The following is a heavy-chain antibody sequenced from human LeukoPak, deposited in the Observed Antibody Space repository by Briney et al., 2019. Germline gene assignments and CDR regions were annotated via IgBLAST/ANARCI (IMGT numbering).Heavy chain of an antibody. Sequence: PSETLSLTCTVSVGSISSGGYYWSWIRRHPGKGLERIGYIYYSGSTYYNPSLKSRVTISVDTSKNQFSLKLSSVTAADTAVYYCARHAYSSSNYYYYYMDVWGKGTTVTVSS. CDR1: VGSISSGGYY. V-gene: IGHV4-31*03. J-gene: IGHJ6*03. D-gene: IGHD6-6*01. CDR3: ARHAYSSSNYYYYYMDV. CDR2: IYYSGST.